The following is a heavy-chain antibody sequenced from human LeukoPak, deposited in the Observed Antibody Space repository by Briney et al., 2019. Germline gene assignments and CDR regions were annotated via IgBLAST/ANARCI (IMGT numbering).Heavy chain of an antibody. J-gene: IGHJ5*02. D-gene: IGHD2-2*01. CDR3: ARGGWSLGYCSSSSCLDWFDP. CDR1: RYTFTDYY. Sequence: ASVKVSCKASRYTFTDYYMHWVRQAPGQGLEWMGWINPNSGGTNYAQKFQGRVTMTRDTAISTAYMELSRLRSDDTAVYYCARGGWSLGYCSSSSCLDWFDPWGQGTLVTVSS. V-gene: IGHV1-2*02. CDR2: INPNSGGT.